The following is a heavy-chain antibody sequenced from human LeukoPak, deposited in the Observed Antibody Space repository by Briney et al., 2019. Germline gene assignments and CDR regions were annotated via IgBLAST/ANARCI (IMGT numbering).Heavy chain of an antibody. V-gene: IGHV4-4*07. Sequence: PSETLSLTCTFSGGPISSYYWSWIRQPAGKGLEWIGRIYTSGSANYNPSLKSRVTMSVDTSKNQFSLKLSSVTAADTAVYYCARGPQGVYVYSSSSGADYFDYWGQGTLVTVSS. CDR1: GGPISSYY. J-gene: IGHJ4*02. D-gene: IGHD6-6*01. CDR2: IYTSGSA. CDR3: ARGPQGVYVYSSSSGADYFDY.